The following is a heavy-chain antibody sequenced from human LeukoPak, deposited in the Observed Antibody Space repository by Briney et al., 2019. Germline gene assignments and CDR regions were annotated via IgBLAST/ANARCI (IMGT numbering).Heavy chain of an antibody. V-gene: IGHV3-7*01. CDR2: IKQDGSEK. CDR1: GISFSSHW. D-gene: IGHD2-15*01. CDR3: ARDWDSGGSCYSDY. Sequence: GGSLRLSCAASGISFSSHWMSWVRQAPGKGLEWVANIKQDGSEKYYVDSVKGRFTISRDNAKNSLYLQMNSLRAEDSATYYCARDWDSGGSCYSDYWGQGTLVTVSS. J-gene: IGHJ4*02.